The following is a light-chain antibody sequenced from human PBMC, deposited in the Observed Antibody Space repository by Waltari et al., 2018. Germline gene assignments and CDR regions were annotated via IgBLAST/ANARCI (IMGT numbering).Light chain of an antibody. J-gene: IGLJ3*02. V-gene: IGLV8-61*01. CDR2: KAN. Sequence: QTVVTQEPSLSVSPGGTVTITFALSSGSDSPTSSAPWYRQTPGQAPRTLLYKANTRSSGVPDRFSGSILGNKAALTITGAQADDESDYYCSLYMGSGIWVFGGGTKLTVL. CDR3: SLYMGSGIWV. CDR1: SGSDSPTSS.